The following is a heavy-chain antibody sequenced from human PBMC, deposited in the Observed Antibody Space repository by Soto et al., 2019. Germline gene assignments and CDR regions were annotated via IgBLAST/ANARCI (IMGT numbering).Heavy chain of an antibody. CDR3: ARAYDILTGAGGYYGMDV. CDR2: IIPILGIA. Sequence: QVQLVQSGAEVKKPGSSVKVSCKASGGTFSSYTISWVRQAPGQGLEWMGRIIPILGIANYAQKFQGRVTITADKSTSTAYMELSSLRSEDTAVYYCARAYDILTGAGGYYGMDVWGQGPTVTVSS. V-gene: IGHV1-69*02. CDR1: GGTFSSYT. J-gene: IGHJ6*02. D-gene: IGHD3-9*01.